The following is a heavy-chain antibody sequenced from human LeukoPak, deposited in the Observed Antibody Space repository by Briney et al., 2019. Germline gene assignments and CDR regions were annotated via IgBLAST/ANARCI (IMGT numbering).Heavy chain of an antibody. D-gene: IGHD6-19*01. CDR3: GIAVAGTLTRIDY. V-gene: IGHV3-30*03. J-gene: IGHJ4*02. Sequence: PGGSLRLSCAASGFTFSSYGMHWVRQAPGKGLEWVAVISYDGSNKYYADSVKGRFTISRDNSKNTLYLQMNSLRAEDTAVYYCGIAVAGTLTRIDYWGQGTLVTVSS. CDR1: GFTFSSYG. CDR2: ISYDGSNK.